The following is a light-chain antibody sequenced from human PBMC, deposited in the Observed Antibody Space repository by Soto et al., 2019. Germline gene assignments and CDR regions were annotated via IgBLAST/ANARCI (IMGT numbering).Light chain of an antibody. CDR1: SGDVGGYYY. CDR2: EVS. V-gene: IGLV2-8*01. Sequence: QSVLTQPASVSGSPGQSTTISCTGTSGDVGGYYYVSWYQQLPGKAPKLMISEVSNRPSGVPDRFSGSKSGNTASLTVSGLQAEDEADYYCSSYAGSSNVFGTGTKV. CDR3: SSYAGSSNV. J-gene: IGLJ1*01.